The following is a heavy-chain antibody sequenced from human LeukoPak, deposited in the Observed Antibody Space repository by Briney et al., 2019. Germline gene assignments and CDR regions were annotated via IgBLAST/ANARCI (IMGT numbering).Heavy chain of an antibody. D-gene: IGHD2-21*02. V-gene: IGHV5-51*01. CDR3: AGPHRGDHRGGTLRY. CDR2: IYPGDSYT. Sequence: PGGSPKISCQGSGSIFTSYWIGGVRQVPGKSLGWMGIIYPGDSYTRYSPSFQGQVTISAAKCISTAYLQWSSLKASDPAMYYCAGPHRGDHRGGTLRYWGQGTLVTVSS. J-gene: IGHJ4*02. CDR1: GSIFTSYW.